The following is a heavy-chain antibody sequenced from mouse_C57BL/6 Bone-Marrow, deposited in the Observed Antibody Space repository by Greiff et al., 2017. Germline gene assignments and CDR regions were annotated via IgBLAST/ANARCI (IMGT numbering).Heavy chain of an antibody. CDR3: SSFDGNYFDF. J-gene: IGHJ2*01. CDR1: GFNIKDDY. CDR2: IDPEIGDT. D-gene: IGHD2-3*01. Sequence: EVQRVESGAELVRPGASVKLSCTASGFNIKDDYIHWVKQRPEQGLEWIGWIDPEIGDTEYASKFQGKATITSDASSNTADLQLSSLTSEDTAVYYCSSFDGNYFDFWGQGTPLTVAS. V-gene: IGHV14-4*01.